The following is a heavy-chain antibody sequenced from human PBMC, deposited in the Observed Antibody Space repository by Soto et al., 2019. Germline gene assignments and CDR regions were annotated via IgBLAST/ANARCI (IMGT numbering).Heavy chain of an antibody. J-gene: IGHJ4*02. V-gene: IGHV4-59*02. D-gene: IGHD2-2*01. CDR2: IYYSGST. CDR1: GGSVSSYY. Sequence: SETLSLTCTVFGGSVSSYYWSWIRQSPGKGLEWIGYIYYSGSTKYKPSLMSRVTISVDTSKNQFSLKVSSATAEDTAVYYCARVPDLNYCSRTSCLYYFDYWGQGGLVTVSS. CDR3: ARVPDLNYCSRTSCLYYFDY.